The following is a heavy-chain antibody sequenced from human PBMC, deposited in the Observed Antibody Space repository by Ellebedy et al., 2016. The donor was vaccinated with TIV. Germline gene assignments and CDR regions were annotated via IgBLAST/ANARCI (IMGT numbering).Heavy chain of an antibody. J-gene: IGHJ5*02. CDR1: GGSISSGGYY. V-gene: IGHV4-39*01. D-gene: IGHD2-2*01. CDR3: AKQTFVVVPAAMSPWFDP. Sequence: SETLSLTXTVSGGSISSGGYYWGWIRQPPGKGLEWIGSIYYSGSTYYNPSLKSRVTISVDTSKNQFSLKLSSVTAADTAVYYCAKQTFVVVPAAMSPWFDPWGQGTLVTVSS. CDR2: IYYSGST.